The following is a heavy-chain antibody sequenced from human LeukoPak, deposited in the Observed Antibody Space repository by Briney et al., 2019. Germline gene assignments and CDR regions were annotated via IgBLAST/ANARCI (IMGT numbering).Heavy chain of an antibody. CDR2: ISGSGGST. V-gene: IGHV3-23*01. J-gene: IGHJ4*02. CDR1: GFTFSSYA. Sequence: PGGSLRLSCAASGFTFSSYAMSWVRQAPGKGLEWVSAISGSGGSTYYADSVKGRFTVSRDNSKSTLYLQMNSLRVEDTAVYYCVRARLLRNSWIPGDCWGQGTLVTVSS. D-gene: IGHD6-13*01. CDR3: VRARLLRNSWIPGDC.